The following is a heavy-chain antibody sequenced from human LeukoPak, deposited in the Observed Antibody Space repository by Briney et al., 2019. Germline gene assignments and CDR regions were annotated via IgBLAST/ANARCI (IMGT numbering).Heavy chain of an antibody. CDR3: ARGMDYGDYVEYFHH. D-gene: IGHD4-17*01. Sequence: ASVKVSCKASGYTFTSYGISWVRQAPGQGLEWMGWTSGYNANTNYAQKFQGRVTMTTDTSTTTAYMELRSLRSDDTAVYYCARGMDYGDYVEYFHHWGQGTLVTVSS. CDR1: GYTFTSYG. CDR2: TSGYNANT. J-gene: IGHJ1*01. V-gene: IGHV1-18*04.